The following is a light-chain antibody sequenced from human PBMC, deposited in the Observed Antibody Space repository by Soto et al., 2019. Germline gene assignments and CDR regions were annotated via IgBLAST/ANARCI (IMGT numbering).Light chain of an antibody. Sequence: DIQMTQSPSTLSGSVGDRVTITCRASQTISSWLAWYQQKPGKAPKRLFYKASTLKSGVPSRFSGSRSGTEFTLTISSLQPDDFATYYCQHYNIYSYPFGQGTKVELK. J-gene: IGKJ1*01. CDR2: KAS. CDR3: QHYNIYSYP. V-gene: IGKV1-5*03. CDR1: QTISSW.